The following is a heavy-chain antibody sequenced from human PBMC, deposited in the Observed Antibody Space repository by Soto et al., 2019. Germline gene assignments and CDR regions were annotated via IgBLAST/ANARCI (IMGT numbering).Heavy chain of an antibody. Sequence: EVQLVESGGGLVQPGRSLRLSCAASGFTFDDYAMHWVRQAPGKGLEWVSGISWNSGSIGYADSVKGRFTISRDNAKNSLYMQMNSLRAEDTDLYYCEKVTAEQLVPWSFDLWGRGTLVTVSS. D-gene: IGHD6-13*01. V-gene: IGHV3-9*01. CDR3: EKVTAEQLVPWSFDL. J-gene: IGHJ2*01. CDR2: ISWNSGSI. CDR1: GFTFDDYA.